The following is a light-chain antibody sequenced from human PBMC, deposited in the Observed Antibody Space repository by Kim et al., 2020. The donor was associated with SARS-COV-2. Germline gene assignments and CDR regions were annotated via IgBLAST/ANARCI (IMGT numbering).Light chain of an antibody. Sequence: QSVLTQPPSASGTPGQRVTISRSGSSSNIGSYYVYWYQQLPGTAPKLLIYRNNQRHSGVPDRFSGTKSGTSDSLAISGLRSEDEADYYCAAWDDSLSGPVFGGGTQLPVL. CDR2: RNN. J-gene: IGLJ3*02. V-gene: IGLV1-47*01. CDR3: AAWDDSLSGPV. CDR1: SSNIGSYY.